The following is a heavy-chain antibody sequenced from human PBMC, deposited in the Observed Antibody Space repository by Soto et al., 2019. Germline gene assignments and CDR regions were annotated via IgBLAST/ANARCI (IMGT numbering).Heavy chain of an antibody. D-gene: IGHD2-21*02. CDR3: AADPYCGGDCYFGY. Sequence: SVKVSCKASEFTFFTSAIQWVRQARGQRLEWMGWIVVGSGNTNYAQKFHERVTISRDMSTNTAYMELTSLRSEDTAVYYCAADPYCGGDCYFGYWGQGTMVTVSS. CDR2: IVVGSGNT. V-gene: IGHV1-58*02. CDR1: EFTFFTSA. J-gene: IGHJ4*02.